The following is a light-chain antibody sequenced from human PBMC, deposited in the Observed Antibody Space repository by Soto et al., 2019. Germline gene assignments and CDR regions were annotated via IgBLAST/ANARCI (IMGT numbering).Light chain of an antibody. CDR1: TSNIGTFY. CDR3: AAWDDNLNAYV. J-gene: IGLJ1*01. CDR2: LGD. Sequence: QSVLTQPPSASSTPGQTVTISCSGSTSNIGTFYVYWYQHLPGTAPKLLISLGDQRASGVSDRFSGSKSGTSASLAINGLRSDDEADYYCAAWDDNLNAYVFGSGTKVTVL. V-gene: IGLV1-47*02.